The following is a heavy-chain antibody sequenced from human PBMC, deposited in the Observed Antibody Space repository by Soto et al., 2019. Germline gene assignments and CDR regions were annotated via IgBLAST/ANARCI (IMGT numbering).Heavy chain of an antibody. V-gene: IGHV3-23*01. CDR1: GFTLSNYV. CDR2: ISGSGATT. CDR3: AKDAEYPTSPGWFDP. Sequence: GGSLRLSCAASGFTLSNYVMTWVRQAPGTGLEWVSSISGSGATTYYPDSVKGRFTISRDNSKNTLFLQKNFLRADDTAVYYCAKDAEYPTSPGWFDPWGLGTLVTVSS. J-gene: IGHJ5*02.